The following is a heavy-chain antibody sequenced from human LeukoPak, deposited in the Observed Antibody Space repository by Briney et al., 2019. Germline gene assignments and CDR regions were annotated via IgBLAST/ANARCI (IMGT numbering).Heavy chain of an antibody. CDR3: AKELDGYDSSGYCDY. J-gene: IGHJ4*02. V-gene: IGHV3-30*18. CDR2: ISYDGSNK. CDR1: GFTFSSYG. Sequence: GRSLRLSCAASGFTFSSYGMHWVRQAPGKGLEWVAVISYDGSNKYYADSVKGRFTISRDNSKNTLYLQMNSLRAEDTAVYYCAKELDGYDSSGYCDYWGQGTLVTVSS. D-gene: IGHD3-22*01.